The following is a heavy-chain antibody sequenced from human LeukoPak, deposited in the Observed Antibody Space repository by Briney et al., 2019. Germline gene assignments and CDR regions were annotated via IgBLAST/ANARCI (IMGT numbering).Heavy chain of an antibody. J-gene: IGHJ5*02. CDR3: TRGHYGP. D-gene: IGHD3-10*01. CDR2: IKARSAGGTI. V-gene: IGHV3-15*01. Sequence: GGSLRLSCAASGFTFCDDWMNWVRQAPGKGPEWVGHIKARSAGGTIEYAAPVGGRFTISRDDSRSILYLQMNNLKSEDTALYHCTRGHYGPWGLGTLVTVSS. CDR1: GFTFCDDW.